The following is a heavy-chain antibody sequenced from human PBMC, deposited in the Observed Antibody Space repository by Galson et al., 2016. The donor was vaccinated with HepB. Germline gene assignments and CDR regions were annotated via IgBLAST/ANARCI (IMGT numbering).Heavy chain of an antibody. Sequence: SLRLSCAASGFTFSGTSMTWVRQGPGKGLEWVSVISGSGRTTYYADSVKGRFTISRDNSKNTLYLQMKSLSAGDTAVYYCAKEGDDGDYGPRRGFDPWGQGTLVTVSS. CDR1: GFTFSGTS. CDR3: AKEGDDGDYGPRRGFDP. CDR2: ISGSGRTT. J-gene: IGHJ5*02. V-gene: IGHV3-23*01. D-gene: IGHD4-17*01.